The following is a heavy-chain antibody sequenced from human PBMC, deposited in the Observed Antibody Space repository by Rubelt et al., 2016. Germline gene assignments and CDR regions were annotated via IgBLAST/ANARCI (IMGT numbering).Heavy chain of an antibody. CDR3: ARHKDVPGRTVGDFGFDY. CDR2: IYDSGNT. V-gene: IGHV4-59*08. J-gene: IGHJ4*02. CDR1: GGSISGYY. Sequence: QLRLQESGPGLVKPSETLSLTCTVSGGSISGYYWSWIRRPPGKGLEWIGYIYDSGNTKYNPSLNSRRSISEGTAKDQGSQKRSSVPAGDTAVYCCARHKDVPGRTVGDFGFDYWGQGTLVTVSS. D-gene: IGHD4-17*01.